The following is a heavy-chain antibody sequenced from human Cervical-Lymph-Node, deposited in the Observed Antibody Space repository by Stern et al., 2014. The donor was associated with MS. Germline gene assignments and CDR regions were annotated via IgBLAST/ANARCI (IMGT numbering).Heavy chain of an antibody. J-gene: IGHJ5*02. CDR2: ISPSDGRP. D-gene: IGHD4-17*01. V-gene: IGHV1-46*01. CDR3: ATPLPYAA. Sequence: VHLVESGAEVREPGTSVKISCKASGSAFSNYAIHWVRQAPGQGPVWMGIISPSDGRPSYAQKFQGRVSMTRDTSARTVYMEVRSLRSEDTAVYYCATPLPYAAWGQGTLVTVSS. CDR1: GSAFSNYA.